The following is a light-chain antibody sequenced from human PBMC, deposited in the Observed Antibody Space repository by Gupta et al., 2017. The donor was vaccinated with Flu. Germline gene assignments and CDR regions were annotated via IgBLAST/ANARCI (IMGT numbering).Light chain of an antibody. V-gene: IGKV3-11*01. J-gene: IGKJ1*01. CDR1: QSDSSY. CDR3: QQRSNWRWT. Sequence: ELVLTLSPATLYLSAGERATLTCRASQSDSSYLAWYQQKPGQAPRLLISDASNRATGIPARFSGSGSGTDFTLTISSLEPEDFAVYYCQQRSNWRWTFGQGTKLEIK. CDR2: DAS.